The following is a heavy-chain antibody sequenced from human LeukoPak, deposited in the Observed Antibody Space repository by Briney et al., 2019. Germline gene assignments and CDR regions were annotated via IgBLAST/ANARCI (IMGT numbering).Heavy chain of an antibody. CDR1: GFTFGDYA. D-gene: IGHD6-25*01. CDR2: IRSKAYGGTT. Sequence: GRSLRLSCTASGFTFGDYAMSWVRQAPGKGLEWVSFIRSKAYGGTTEYAASVKGRFTISRDDSKSIAYLQMNSLKTEDTAVYYCTRLPYPGISTAGRFDPRGQGTLVTVSS. J-gene: IGHJ5*02. V-gene: IGHV3-49*04. CDR3: TRLPYPGISTAGRFDP.